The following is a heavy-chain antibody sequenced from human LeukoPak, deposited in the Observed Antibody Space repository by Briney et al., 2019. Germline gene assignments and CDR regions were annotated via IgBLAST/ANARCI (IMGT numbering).Heavy chain of an antibody. V-gene: IGHV3-7*01. D-gene: IGHD1-26*01. CDR2: IKEDGSEK. Sequence: GGSRRLSCAASGFTFSSYWMTWVRQAPGTGLELVANIKEDGSEKYYVDSVKGRFTISRDNAKRSLYLQMNSLRAEDTAVYYCVYGGSYYVAWGQGTLVTVSS. CDR3: VYGGSYYVA. J-gene: IGHJ5*02. CDR1: GFTFSSYW.